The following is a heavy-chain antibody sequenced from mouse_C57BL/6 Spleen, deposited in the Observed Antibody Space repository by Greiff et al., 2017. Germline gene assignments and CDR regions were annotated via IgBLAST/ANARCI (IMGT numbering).Heavy chain of an antibody. V-gene: IGHV5-4*01. J-gene: IGHJ2*01. Sequence: EVKLVESGGGLVKPGGSLKLSCAASGFTFSSYAMSWVRQTPEKRLEWVATISDGGSYTYYPDNVKGRFTISRDNAKNNLYLQMSHLKSEDTAMYYCARDSGSSGYDYWGQGTTLTVSS. CDR3: ARDSGSSGYDY. CDR2: ISDGGSYT. D-gene: IGHD3-2*02. CDR1: GFTFSSYA.